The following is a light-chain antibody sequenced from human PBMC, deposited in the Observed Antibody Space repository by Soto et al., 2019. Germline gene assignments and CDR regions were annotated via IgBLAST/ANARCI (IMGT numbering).Light chain of an antibody. CDR3: QQYNAYSQA. CDR2: QAS. Sequence: DMQMTQSPSTLSASVGDRVTITCRASERVSRWLAWYQQKPGRTPKLLIYQASTLETGVPSRFSGSGSGTEFTLTISSLQPDDFATYYCQQYNAYSQAFGQGTKVEIK. J-gene: IGKJ1*01. CDR1: ERVSRW. V-gene: IGKV1-5*03.